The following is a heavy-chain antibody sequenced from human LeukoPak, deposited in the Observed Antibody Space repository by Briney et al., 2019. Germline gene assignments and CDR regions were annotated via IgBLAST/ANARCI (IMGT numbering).Heavy chain of an antibody. D-gene: IGHD3-9*01. Sequence: GGSLTLSCAASGFTFNTFNMNWVRQAPGKGLEWFSSITSGGDYIYCADSVKGRFTTSRDNAKNSLSLQLNSLRVEDTAVYYCARGHYDVLAASYKWTPDYWGQGTLVTVSS. J-gene: IGHJ4*02. CDR2: ITSGGDYI. V-gene: IGHV3-21*01. CDR3: ARGHYDVLAASYKWTPDY. CDR1: GFTFNTFN.